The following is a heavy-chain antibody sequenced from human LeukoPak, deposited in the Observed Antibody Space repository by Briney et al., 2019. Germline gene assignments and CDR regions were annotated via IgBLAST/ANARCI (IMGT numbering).Heavy chain of an antibody. CDR1: GFTFTNYE. CDR3: ARSFDV. J-gene: IGHJ3*01. CDR2: ISGSGSTR. Sequence: GGSLRLSCAASGFTFTNYEMNWVRQAPGKGLEWVSSISGSGSTRYYEDSVKGRFTISRDNAKNSLSLQMNSLRAEDTAVYYCARSFDVWGQGTLVTVSS. V-gene: IGHV3-48*03.